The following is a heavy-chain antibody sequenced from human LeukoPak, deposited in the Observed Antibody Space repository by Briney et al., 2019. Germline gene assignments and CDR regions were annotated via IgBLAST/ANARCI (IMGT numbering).Heavy chain of an antibody. CDR2: INHSGST. V-gene: IGHV4-34*01. J-gene: IGHJ4*02. D-gene: IGHD4-11*01. CDR1: GGSFSGYY. CDR3: ASTYSNGDY. Sequence: SETLSLTCAVSGGSFSGYYWSWIRQPPGKGLEWIGEINHSGSTNYNPSLKSRVTISVDTSKNQCSLKLSSVTAADTAVYYCASTYSNGDYWGQGTLVTVSS.